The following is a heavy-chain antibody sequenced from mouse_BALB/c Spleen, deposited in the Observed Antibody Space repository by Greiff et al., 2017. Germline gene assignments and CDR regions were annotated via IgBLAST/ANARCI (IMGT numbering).Heavy chain of an antibody. J-gene: IGHJ3*01. CDR2: IRNKANGYTT. CDR3: ARDGDYWFAY. CDR1: GFTFTDYY. D-gene: IGHD2-4*01. V-gene: IGHV7-3*02. Sequence: EVQLVESGGGLVQPGGSLRLSCATSGFTFTDYYMSWVRQPPGKALEWLGFIRNKANGYTTEYSASVKGRFTISRDNSQSILYLQMNTLRAEDSATYYCARDGDYWFAYWGQGTLVTVSA.